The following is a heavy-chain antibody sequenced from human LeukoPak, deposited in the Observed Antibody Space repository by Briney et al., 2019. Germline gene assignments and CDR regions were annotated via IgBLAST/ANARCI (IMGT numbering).Heavy chain of an antibody. V-gene: IGHV3-43*02. CDR1: GFTFDDYA. J-gene: IGHJ4*02. CDR3: AKEGSDYYDSSGYEDYFDY. Sequence: GWSLTLSCAASGFTFDDYAMHWVRQAPGKGLVWVSLIGGDGGSAYYADSVRGRFTISRDNSKNSLYLQMNSLRTEDTALYYCAKEGSDYYDSSGYEDYFDYWGQGTLVTVSS. CDR2: IGGDGGSA. D-gene: IGHD3-22*01.